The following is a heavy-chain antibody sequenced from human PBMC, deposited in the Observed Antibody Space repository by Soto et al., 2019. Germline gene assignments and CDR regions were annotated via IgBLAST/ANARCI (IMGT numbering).Heavy chain of an antibody. J-gene: IGHJ5*02. CDR2: ITGSGGTT. Sequence: EVQLLESGGGLVQPGGSLRLSCAASEFTFSSYAMTWVRQAPGKGLEWVSAITGSGGTTYYADSVKGRFTISRDNSKNTLYLQMNSLRAEDTAVYYCAKNRDTGVPGTSCWFGPWGQGTLVTVSS. D-gene: IGHD6-19*01. CDR3: AKNRDTGVPGTSCWFGP. CDR1: EFTFSSYA. V-gene: IGHV3-23*01.